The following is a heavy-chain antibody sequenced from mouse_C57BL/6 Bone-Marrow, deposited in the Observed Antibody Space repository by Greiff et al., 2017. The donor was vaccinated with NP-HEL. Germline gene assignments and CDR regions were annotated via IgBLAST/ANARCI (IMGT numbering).Heavy chain of an antibody. D-gene: IGHD3-3*01. CDR2: IDPENGDT. V-gene: IGHV14-4*01. Sequence: VQLKQSGAELVRPGASVKLSCTASGFNIKDDYMHWVKQRPEQGLEWIGWIDPENGDTEYASKFQGKATITADTSSNTAYLQLSSLTSEDTAVYYCTSRHYAMDYWGQGTSVTVSS. CDR1: GFNIKDDY. CDR3: TSRHYAMDY. J-gene: IGHJ4*01.